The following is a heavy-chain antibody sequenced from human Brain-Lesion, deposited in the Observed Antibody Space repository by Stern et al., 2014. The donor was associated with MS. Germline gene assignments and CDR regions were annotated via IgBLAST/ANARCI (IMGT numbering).Heavy chain of an antibody. J-gene: IGHJ4*02. CDR1: GYLFDDYW. V-gene: IGHV5-51*03. CDR3: ARSPATPSGYDRFDY. CDR2: IFPRDSNT. D-gene: IGHD5-12*01. Sequence: EVQLVESGAEVKKPGESLKISCEASGYLFDDYWIGWVRQMSGRGLELVAIIFPRDSNTRYSPSVQGQVTISADQSISTAYLQWRSLKASDPAMYYCARSPATPSGYDRFDYWGQGALVTVSS.